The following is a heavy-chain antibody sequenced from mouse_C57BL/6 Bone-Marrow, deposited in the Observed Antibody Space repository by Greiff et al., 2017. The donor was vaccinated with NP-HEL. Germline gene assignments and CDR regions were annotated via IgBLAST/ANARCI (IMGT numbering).Heavy chain of an antibody. D-gene: IGHD1-1*02. V-gene: IGHV14-4*01. CDR2: IDPENGDT. J-gene: IGHJ3*01. CDR3: TTWGYGRRFAY. Sequence: VQLQQSGAELVRPGASVKLSCTASGFNIKDDYMHWVKQRPEQGLEWIGWIDPENGDTEYASKFQGKATITADTSSNTAYLQLSSLTSEDTAVYYCTTWGYGRRFAYWGQGTLVTVSA. CDR1: GFNIKDDY.